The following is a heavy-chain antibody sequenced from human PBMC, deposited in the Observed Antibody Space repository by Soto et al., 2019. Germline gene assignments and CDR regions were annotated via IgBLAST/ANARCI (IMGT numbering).Heavy chain of an antibody. V-gene: IGHV3-30*18. CDR2: ISDDGSNK. D-gene: IGHD3-22*01. CDR3: AKEWVYDTSGWSFDY. J-gene: IGHJ4*02. CDR1: GFTFSSYG. Sequence: QVQLVESGGGVVQPGRSLRLSCAASGFTFSSYGMHWVRQAPGKGLEWVAVISDDGSNKYYADSLKGRFTISRDNSKNTLYLQMNSLRAEHTAVYYCAKEWVYDTSGWSFDYWGQGTLVTVPS.